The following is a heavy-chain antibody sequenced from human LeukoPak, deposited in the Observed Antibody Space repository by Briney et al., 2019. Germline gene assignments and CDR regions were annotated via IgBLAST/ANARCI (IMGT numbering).Heavy chain of an antibody. J-gene: IGHJ6*03. CDR3: ARTKVRLLWFGRGYYMDV. Sequence: SETLSLTCAVYGGSFSGYYWSWIRQPPGKGLEWIGEINHSGSTNYNPSLKSRVTISVDTSKNQFSLKLSSVTAADTAVYYCARTKVRLLWFGRGYYMDVWGKGTTVTISS. D-gene: IGHD3-10*01. V-gene: IGHV4-34*01. CDR1: GGSFSGYY. CDR2: INHSGST.